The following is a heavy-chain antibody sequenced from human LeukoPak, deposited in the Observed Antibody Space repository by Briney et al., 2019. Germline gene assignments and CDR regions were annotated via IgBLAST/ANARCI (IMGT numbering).Heavy chain of an antibody. Sequence: QPGGSLRLSCAASGFTFSSYAMSWVRQAPGKGLEWVSAISGSGASTYYADSVKGRFTISRDNSKNTLYLQMNSLRAEDTAVYYCAKLLYYYGSGSPDYWGQGTLVTVSS. V-gene: IGHV3-23*01. CDR1: GFTFSSYA. J-gene: IGHJ4*02. D-gene: IGHD3-10*01. CDR2: ISGSGAST. CDR3: AKLLYYYGSGSPDY.